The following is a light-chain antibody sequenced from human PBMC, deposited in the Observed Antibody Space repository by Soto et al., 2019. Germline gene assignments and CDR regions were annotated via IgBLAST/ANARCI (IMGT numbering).Light chain of an antibody. V-gene: IGLV2-14*01. J-gene: IGLJ2*01. CDR3: SSYTSSRTPI. CDR2: DVS. Sequence: QSALTQPASVSGSPGQSITISCTGTSSDVGGYNYVSWYQQYPGKAPKLMIYDVSNRPSGVSNRFSGSKSGNTGSLTISGLQAEDEADYYCSSYTSSRTPIVGGGTQLTVL. CDR1: SSDVGGYNY.